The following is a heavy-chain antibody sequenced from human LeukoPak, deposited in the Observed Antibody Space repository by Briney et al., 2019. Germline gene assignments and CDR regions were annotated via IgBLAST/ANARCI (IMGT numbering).Heavy chain of an antibody. J-gene: IGHJ6*03. CDR2: ISDDGTKK. Sequence: GGSLRLSCVASGFTFTDSGIHWVRQAPGKGLEWVALISDDGTKKYYTASVKGRFTISRDNSKNTLYLQMNSLRPEDTAVYYCARDLFGDYYDTRTSYYMDVWGKGTTVTVSS. V-gene: IGHV3-30*03. CDR3: ARDLFGDYYDTRTSYYMDV. D-gene: IGHD3-22*01. CDR1: GFTFTDSG.